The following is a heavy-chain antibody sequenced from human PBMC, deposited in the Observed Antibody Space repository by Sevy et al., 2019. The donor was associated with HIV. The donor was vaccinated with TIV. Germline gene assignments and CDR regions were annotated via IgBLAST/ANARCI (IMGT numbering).Heavy chain of an antibody. CDR3: AKAGDLGPFDF. CDR2: ITNDGTNK. CDR1: GFSFTAYA. Sequence: GGSLRLSCAASGFSFTAYAIHWVRQAPGKGLEWVAVITNDGTNKFYAYSVKGRFTVSRDNSRNTLSLQMDSLSTEDTAIYYCAKAGDLGPFDFWGLGTRVTVSS. V-gene: IGHV3-30*18. D-gene: IGHD3-16*01. J-gene: IGHJ4*02.